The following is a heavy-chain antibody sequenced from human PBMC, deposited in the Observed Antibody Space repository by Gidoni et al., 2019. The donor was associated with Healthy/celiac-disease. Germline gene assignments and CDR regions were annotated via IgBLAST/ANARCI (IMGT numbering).Heavy chain of an antibody. CDR2: IKQDGSEK. V-gene: IGHV3-7*03. Sequence: EVQLVESGGGLVQPGGSLRLSCAASGFTFSSYWMSWVRQAPGKGLEWVANIKQDGSEKYYVDAVKGRFTISRDNAKNALYLQMNSLRAEDTAVYYCARVRGHYTVQNSGSYPDAFDIWGQGTMVTVSS. CDR1: GFTFSSYW. D-gene: IGHD1-26*01. CDR3: ARVRGHYTVQNSGSYPDAFDI. J-gene: IGHJ3*02.